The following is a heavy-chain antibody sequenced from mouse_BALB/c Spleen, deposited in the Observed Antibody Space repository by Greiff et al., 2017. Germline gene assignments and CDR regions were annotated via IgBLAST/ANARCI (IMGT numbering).Heavy chain of an antibody. CDR2: ISYDGSN. Sequence: EVQLQESGPGLVKPSQSLSLTCSVTGYSITSGYYWNWIRQFPGNKLEWMGYISYDGSNNYNPSLKNRISITRDTSKNQFFLKLNSVTTEDTATYYCARSTMITGAWFAYWGQGTLVTVSA. J-gene: IGHJ3*01. D-gene: IGHD2-4*01. V-gene: IGHV3-6*02. CDR1: GYSITSGYY. CDR3: ARSTMITGAWFAY.